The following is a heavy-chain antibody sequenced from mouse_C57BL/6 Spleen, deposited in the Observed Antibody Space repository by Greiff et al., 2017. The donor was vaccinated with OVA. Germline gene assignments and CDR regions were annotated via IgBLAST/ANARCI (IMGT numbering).Heavy chain of an antibody. V-gene: IGHV1-64*01. CDR2: IHPNSGST. CDR3: ARLDYGSPGYYAMDY. D-gene: IGHD1-1*01. CDR1: GYTFTSYW. Sequence: VQLQQPGAELVKPGASVKLSCKASGYTFTSYWMHWVKQRPGQGLEWIGMIHPNSGSTNYNEKFKSKATLTVDKSSSTAYMQLSSLTSEDSAVYYCARLDYGSPGYYAMDYWGQGTSVTVSS. J-gene: IGHJ4*01.